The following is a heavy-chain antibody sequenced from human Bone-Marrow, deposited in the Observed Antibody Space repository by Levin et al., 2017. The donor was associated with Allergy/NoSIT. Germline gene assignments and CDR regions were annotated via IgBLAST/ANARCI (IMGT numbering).Heavy chain of an antibody. V-gene: IGHV5-10-1*01. D-gene: IGHD2-15*01. Sequence: GESLKISCKGSGYSFTSYWISWVRQMPGKGLEWMGRIDPSDSYTNYSPSFQGHVTISADKSISTAYLQWSSLKASDTAMYYCARLYCSGGSCYGLDYWGQGTLVTVSS. CDR1: GYSFTSYW. CDR3: ARLYCSGGSCYGLDY. CDR2: IDPSDSYT. J-gene: IGHJ4*02.